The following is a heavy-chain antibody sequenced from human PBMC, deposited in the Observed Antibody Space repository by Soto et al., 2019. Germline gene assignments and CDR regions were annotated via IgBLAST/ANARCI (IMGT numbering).Heavy chain of an antibody. V-gene: IGHV3-23*01. CDR1: GFTFSSYA. J-gene: IGHJ6*03. CDR2: ISGSGGST. Sequence: GGSLRLSCAASGFTFSSYAMSWVRQAPGKGLEWVSAISGSGGSTYYADSVKGRFTISRDNSKNTLYLQMNSLRAEDTAVYYCAASYYDFWSGERGYYMDVWGKGTTVTVSS. CDR3: AASYYDFWSGERGYYMDV. D-gene: IGHD3-3*01.